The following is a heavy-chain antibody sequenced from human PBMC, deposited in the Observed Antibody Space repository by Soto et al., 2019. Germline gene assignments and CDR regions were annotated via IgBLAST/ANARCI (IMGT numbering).Heavy chain of an antibody. V-gene: IGHV3-74*01. CDR2: INSDGSST. J-gene: IGHJ5*02. Sequence: GGSLRLSCAASGFTFSSYRMHWVRQAPGKGLVWVSRINSDGSSTSYADSVKGRFTISRDNAKSTLFLQMNSLRAEDTAVFYCARVEYCSSTSCFQFDPWGQGTLVTVSS. D-gene: IGHD2-2*01. CDR1: GFTFSSYR. CDR3: ARVEYCSSTSCFQFDP.